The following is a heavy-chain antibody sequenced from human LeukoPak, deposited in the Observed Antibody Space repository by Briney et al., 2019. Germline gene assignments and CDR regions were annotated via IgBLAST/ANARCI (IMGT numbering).Heavy chain of an antibody. D-gene: IGHD6-19*01. V-gene: IGHV3-30*03. CDR2: MSYDGSNK. CDR3: ASQSPQGSGWFGMGY. J-gene: IGHJ4*02. Sequence: GRSLRLSCAASGFTFSSYGMHWVRQAPGKGLEWVTSMSYDGSNKKYADYLNGRFTISRDNSKNTLYLQMNSLRAEDTAVYYCASQSPQGSGWFGMGYWGQGTLVTVSS. CDR1: GFTFSSYG.